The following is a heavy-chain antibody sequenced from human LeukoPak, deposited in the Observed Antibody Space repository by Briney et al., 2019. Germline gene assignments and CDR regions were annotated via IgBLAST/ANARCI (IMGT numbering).Heavy chain of an antibody. CDR1: GFTFDDYA. CDR2: IRWNSVSI. J-gene: IGHJ4*02. CDR3: AKGPSANNIWYYFDS. Sequence: GGSLRLSCVASGFTFDDYAMHWVRQVPGKGREWVSGIRWNSVSIGYADSVKGRFTISRDNAKNSLYLQMNSLRPEDTALYYCAKGPSANNIWYYFDSWGQGTLVTVSS. V-gene: IGHV3-9*01. D-gene: IGHD1/OR15-1a*01.